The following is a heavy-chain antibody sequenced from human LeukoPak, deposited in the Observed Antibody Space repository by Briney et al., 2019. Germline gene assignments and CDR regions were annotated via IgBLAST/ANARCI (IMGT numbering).Heavy chain of an antibody. D-gene: IGHD6-19*01. Sequence: PGGSLRLSCAASGFTFSYYAMSWVRQAPGKGLEWVSGISGSGGSTYYADSVKGRFTICRDHSKNTLYLQMNSLRAGDTAVYYCAKNGVKSGIAVAGGGPHDAFDIWGQGTMVTVSS. CDR1: GFTFSYYA. J-gene: IGHJ3*02. V-gene: IGHV3-23*01. CDR2: ISGSGGST. CDR3: AKNGVKSGIAVAGGGPHDAFDI.